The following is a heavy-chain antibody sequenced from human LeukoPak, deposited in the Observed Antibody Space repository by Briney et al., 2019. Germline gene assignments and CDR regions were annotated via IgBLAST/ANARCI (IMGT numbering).Heavy chain of an antibody. J-gene: IGHJ4*02. CDR1: GFTFSRYS. D-gene: IGHD1-26*01. Sequence: GGSLRLSCAASGFTFSRYSMNWARQAPGKGLEWVSSISSSSSYIYYTDSVKGRFTISRDNAKNSLYLQMNSLRAEDTAMYYCARDAGAGWELLGRNDYWGQGTLVTVSS. V-gene: IGHV3-21*01. CDR3: ARDAGAGWELLGRNDY. CDR2: ISSSSSYI.